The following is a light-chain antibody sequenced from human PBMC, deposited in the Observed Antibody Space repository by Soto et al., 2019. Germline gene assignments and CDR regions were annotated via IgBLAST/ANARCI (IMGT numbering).Light chain of an antibody. Sequence: EIVLTQSPGTLSLSPGERATVSCRASQSVSSNFLAWYQQRPGQAPRLLIYGASSRATGIPDRFSGSGSGTDVSLTISRLEPEDFAVYYCQQYGSSPQTFGQGTKVEIK. CDR2: GAS. CDR1: QSVSSNF. V-gene: IGKV3-20*01. CDR3: QQYGSSPQT. J-gene: IGKJ1*01.